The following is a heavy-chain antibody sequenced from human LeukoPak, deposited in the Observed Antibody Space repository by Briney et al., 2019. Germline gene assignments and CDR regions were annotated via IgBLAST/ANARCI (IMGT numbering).Heavy chain of an antibody. J-gene: IGHJ5*02. V-gene: IGHV1-2*06. Sequence: ASVKVSCKASGYTFTGYYMHWVRQAPGQGLEWVGRINPNSGGTNYAQKFQGRVTMTRDTSISTAYMELSRLRSDDTAVYYCASQFIAAAEWENWFDPWGQGTLVTVSS. CDR3: ASQFIAAAEWENWFDP. D-gene: IGHD6-13*01. CDR1: GYTFTGYY. CDR2: INPNSGGT.